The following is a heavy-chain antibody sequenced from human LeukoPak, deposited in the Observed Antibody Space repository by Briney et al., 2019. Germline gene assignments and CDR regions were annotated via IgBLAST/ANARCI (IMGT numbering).Heavy chain of an antibody. J-gene: IGHJ4*02. CDR1: GDSINSLDL. CDR2: MYLSGTT. V-gene: IGHV4-4*02. D-gene: IGHD3-22*01. CDR3: AGLVGRYSSGLYYYYFDY. Sequence: SETLSLTCTVSGDSINSLDLWSWVRQPPGKGLEWIGEMYLSGTTHSNPSVKSRVTISIDKSKNQFYLNLSSVTAADTAVYYCAGLVGRYSSGLYYYYFDYWGQGTLVTVSS.